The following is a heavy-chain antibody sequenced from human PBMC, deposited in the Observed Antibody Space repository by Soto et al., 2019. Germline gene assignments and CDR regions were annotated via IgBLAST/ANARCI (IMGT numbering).Heavy chain of an antibody. CDR3: ARHHGSRYFDY. Sequence: SETLSLSGSVSGAPVSSGSHYWSWIRQSPWKGLEWIGFIYYSGSTNYNPSLKSRVTISVDTSKNQFSLKVSSVNAADTDVYFCARHHGSRYFDYWGQGTLVPVSS. D-gene: IGHD1-26*01. J-gene: IGHJ4*02. CDR2: IYYSGST. CDR1: GAPVSSGSHY. V-gene: IGHV4-61*01.